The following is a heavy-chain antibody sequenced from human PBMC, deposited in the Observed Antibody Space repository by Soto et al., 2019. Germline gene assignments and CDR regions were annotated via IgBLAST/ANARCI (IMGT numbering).Heavy chain of an antibody. D-gene: IGHD1-1*01. CDR3: ARTPRTYNWNDVSAFDI. Sequence: SVKVSCKASGGTFSSYAISWVRQAPGQGLEWMGGIIPIFGTANYAQKFQGRVTITADESTSTAYMELSSLRSEDTAVYYCARTPRTYNWNDVSAFDIWGQGTMVTVSS. CDR1: GGTFSSYA. CDR2: IIPIFGTA. J-gene: IGHJ3*02. V-gene: IGHV1-69*13.